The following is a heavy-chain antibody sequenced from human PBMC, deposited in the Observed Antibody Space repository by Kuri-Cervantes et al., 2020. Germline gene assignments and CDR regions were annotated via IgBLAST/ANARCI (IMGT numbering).Heavy chain of an antibody. Sequence: SVKVSCKASGYAFTSYAMKWVRQAPGQGLGWMGGIIPIFGTANYAQKFQGRVTITADESTSTDYMELSSLRSEDTAVYYCARDLCSGGSCYFSYFDYWGQGTLVTVSS. CDR2: IIPIFGTA. CDR3: ARDLCSGGSCYFSYFDY. CDR1: GYAFTSYA. J-gene: IGHJ4*02. D-gene: IGHD2-15*01. V-gene: IGHV1-69*13.